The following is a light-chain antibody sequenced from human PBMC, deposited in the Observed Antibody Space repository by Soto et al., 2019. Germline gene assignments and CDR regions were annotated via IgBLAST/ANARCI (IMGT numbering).Light chain of an antibody. CDR1: LSVSRS. Sequence: EIVMTQSPATLSVSPGERVTLSCRASLSVSRSLAWYQQKPGQAPRLLIYGASTRATGIPARFSGSGSGTEFTLTISSLQSEDFAVYYCQQYNNWPPFTFGPGTKVDIK. CDR3: QQYNNWPPFT. CDR2: GAS. J-gene: IGKJ3*01. V-gene: IGKV3-15*01.